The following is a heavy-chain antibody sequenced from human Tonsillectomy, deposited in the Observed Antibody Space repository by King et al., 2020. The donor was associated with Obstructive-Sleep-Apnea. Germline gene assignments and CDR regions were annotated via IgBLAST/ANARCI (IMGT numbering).Heavy chain of an antibody. Sequence: QLVQSGAEVMKPGESLKISCKASGYTFTSYWIGWVRQMTGKGLEWMGCIYPGDSDTRYSPYFQCQVTISADKSISTAYLQWSSLKAPDTAMYYCATSKDYCTSTSCYAPYDYWGQATLVTVSS. CDR1: GYTFTSYW. CDR3: ATSKDYCTSTSCYAPYDY. J-gene: IGHJ4*02. CDR2: IYPGDSDT. D-gene: IGHD2-2*01. V-gene: IGHV5-51*01.